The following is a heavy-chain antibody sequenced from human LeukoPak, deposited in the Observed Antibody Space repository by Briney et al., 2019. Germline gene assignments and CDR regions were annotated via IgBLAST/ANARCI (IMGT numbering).Heavy chain of an antibody. CDR3: ARGDDISPGRVLEY. D-gene: IGHD3-9*01. J-gene: IGHJ4*02. CDR1: GFTFSRHP. CDR2: INGRGDIT. Sequence: PGGSLRLSCAASGFTFSRHPMSWVGQAPGNGLELVSAINGRGDITKYADSVMRRFTISKDSSKNTLYHQMNSLRAEDTAVYYCARGDDISPGRVLEYWGRGTLVTVSS. V-gene: IGHV3-23*01.